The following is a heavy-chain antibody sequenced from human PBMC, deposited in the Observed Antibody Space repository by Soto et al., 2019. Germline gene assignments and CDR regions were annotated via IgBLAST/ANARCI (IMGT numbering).Heavy chain of an antibody. D-gene: IGHD3-9*01. Sequence: ASVKVSCKASGYTFTGYYMHWVRQAPGQGLEWMGWISAYNGNTNYAQKLQGRVTMTTDTSTSTAYMELRSLRSDDTAVYYCARSGNRYDILTGYLEFDYWGQGTLVTVSS. CDR3: ARSGNRYDILTGYLEFDY. CDR2: ISAYNGNT. CDR1: GYTFTGYY. V-gene: IGHV1-18*04. J-gene: IGHJ4*02.